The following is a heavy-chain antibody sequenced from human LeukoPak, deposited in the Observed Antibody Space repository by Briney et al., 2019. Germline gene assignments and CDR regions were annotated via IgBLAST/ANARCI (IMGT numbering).Heavy chain of an antibody. V-gene: IGHV3-23*01. D-gene: IGHD3-10*01. Sequence: GGSLRLSCATSGFPFSSYAMSWVRQAPGKGLDWVSAISGSGGSTYYADSVKGRFTISRDNSKNTLYLQMNSLRAEDTAVYYCARDSGNDAFDIWGQGTMVTVSS. CDR3: ARDSGNDAFDI. CDR2: ISGSGGST. J-gene: IGHJ3*02. CDR1: GFPFSSYA.